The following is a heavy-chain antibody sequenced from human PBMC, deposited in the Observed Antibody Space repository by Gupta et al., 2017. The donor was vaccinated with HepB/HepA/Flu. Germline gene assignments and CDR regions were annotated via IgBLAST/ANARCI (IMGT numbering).Heavy chain of an antibody. D-gene: IGHD6-6*01. CDR1: GGSISSYY. CDR2: IYYSGST. J-gene: IGHJ5*02. V-gene: IGHV4-59*01. Sequence: QVQLQESGPGLVKPSETLSLTCTVSGGSISSYYWSWIRQPPGKGLEWIGYIYYSGSTNYNPSLKSRVTISVDTSKNQFSLKLSSVTAADTAVYYWAREYSSLFNWFDPWGQGTLVTVSS. CDR3: AREYSSLFNWFDP.